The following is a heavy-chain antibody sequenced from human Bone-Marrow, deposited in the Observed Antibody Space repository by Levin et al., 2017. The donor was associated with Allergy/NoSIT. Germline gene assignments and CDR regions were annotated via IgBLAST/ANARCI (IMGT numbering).Heavy chain of an antibody. CDR3: AKDPDYGDYSSYWYFDF. Sequence: GESLKISCVVSGFTFRNYVVSWVRQVPGKGLEWVSSVSGSGDSTYYADSVRGRFTISRDNSKNTLYLQMNSLRAEDTAVYYCAKDPDYGDYSSYWYFDFWGRGTLVTVSS. CDR2: VSGSGDST. CDR1: GFTFRNYV. D-gene: IGHD4-17*01. J-gene: IGHJ2*01. V-gene: IGHV3-23*01.